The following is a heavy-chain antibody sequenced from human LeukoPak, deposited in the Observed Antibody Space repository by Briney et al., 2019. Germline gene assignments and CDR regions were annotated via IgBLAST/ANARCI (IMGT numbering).Heavy chain of an antibody. V-gene: IGHV1-69*06. J-gene: IGHJ4*02. CDR1: GGTFSSYA. CDR3: ARAGYYDSSGYWKFDY. CDR2: IIPIFGTA. D-gene: IGHD3-22*01. Sequence: SVKVSCKASGGTFSSYAISWVRQAPGQGLEWMGGIIPIFGTANYAQKFQGRVTITADKSTSTAYMELSSLRSEDMAVYYCARAGYYDSSGYWKFDYWGQGTLVTVSS.